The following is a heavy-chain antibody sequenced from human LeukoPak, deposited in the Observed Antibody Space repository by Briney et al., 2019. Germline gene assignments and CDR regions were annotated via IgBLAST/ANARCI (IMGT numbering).Heavy chain of an antibody. D-gene: IGHD2-2*01. CDR3: ARGIDCSSTSCHGYAFDI. CDR1: GGSISRGSYY. J-gene: IGHJ3*02. Sequence: SETLSLXCTVSGGSISRGSYYWSWIRQPAGKGLEWIGRIYTSGSTNYNPSLKSRVTISVDTSKNQFSLKLSSVTAADTAVYYCARGIDCSSTSCHGYAFDIWGQGTMVTVSS. CDR2: IYTSGST. V-gene: IGHV4-61*02.